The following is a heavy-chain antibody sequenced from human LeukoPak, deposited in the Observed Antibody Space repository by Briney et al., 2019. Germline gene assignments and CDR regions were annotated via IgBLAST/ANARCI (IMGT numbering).Heavy chain of an antibody. V-gene: IGHV3-33*01. D-gene: IGHD2-2*03. J-gene: IGHJ4*02. Sequence: GGSLRLSCAASGFTFSDYGIHWVRQAPGKGLEWVAVLSPHANYEYYADSVQGRFAISRDDSKNTVYLKMNSLTDEETAVYYCARDWIDRSLDYWGLGTLVTVSS. CDR2: LSPHANYE. CDR1: GFTFSDYG. CDR3: ARDWIDRSLDY.